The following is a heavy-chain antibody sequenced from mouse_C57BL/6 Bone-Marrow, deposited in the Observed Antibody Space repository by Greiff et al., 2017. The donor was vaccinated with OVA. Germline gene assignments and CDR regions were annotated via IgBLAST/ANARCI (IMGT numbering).Heavy chain of an antibody. CDR2: ILPGSGST. J-gene: IGHJ3*01. CDR1: GYTFTGYW. D-gene: IGHD2-2*01. Sequence: VLLVESGAELVKPGASVKLSCKATGYTFTGYWIEWVKQRPGHGLEWIGDILPGSGSTNYNEKFKGKATFTADKSSNTAYMQLSSLTTEDSAIDYGAYPIYYGYDLFAYWGQGTLVTVSA. V-gene: IGHV1-9*01. CDR3: AYPIYYGYDLFAY.